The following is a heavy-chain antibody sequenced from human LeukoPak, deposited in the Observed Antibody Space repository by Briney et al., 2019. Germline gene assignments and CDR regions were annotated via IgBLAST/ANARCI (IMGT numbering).Heavy chain of an antibody. J-gene: IGHJ3*02. CDR3: ARDVSSSGYYHVGGAFYI. CDR2: IYTSGST. D-gene: IGHD3-22*01. CDR1: GCSISSYY. V-gene: IGHV4-4*07. Sequence: SETLSLTCTASGCSISSYYLSWIRQPAGKGLEWIGRIYTSGSTNYNPSLKSRVTMSVDTSKNQFSLKLSSVTAADTAVYYCARDVSSSGYYHVGGAFYIWGQGTMVTVSS.